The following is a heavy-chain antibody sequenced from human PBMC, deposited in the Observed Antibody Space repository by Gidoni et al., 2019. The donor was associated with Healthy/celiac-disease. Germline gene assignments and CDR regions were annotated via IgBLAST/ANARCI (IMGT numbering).Heavy chain of an antibody. CDR2: INGSGGST. CDR1: GFTFSSYA. J-gene: IGHJ4*02. Sequence: VPPLESGGGLVQPGGSLRLSRAASGFTFSSYAVSWVRQAPGKGLEWVSAINGSGGSTYYADSVKGRFTISRDNSKNTLYLQMNSLRAEDTAVYYCAKDRVIGGWGQGTLVTVSS. D-gene: IGHD3-10*01. V-gene: IGHV3-23*01. CDR3: AKDRVIGG.